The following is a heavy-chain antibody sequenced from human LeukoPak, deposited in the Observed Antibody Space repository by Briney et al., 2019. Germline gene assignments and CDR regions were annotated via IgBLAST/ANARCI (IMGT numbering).Heavy chain of an antibody. J-gene: IGHJ4*02. CDR1: GGSISSGGYY. Sequence: SETLSLTCTVSGGSISSGGYYWSWIRQHPGKGLEWIGYIYYSGSTYYNPSLKSRVTISVDTSKNQFSLKLSSVTAADTAVYYCARPSGSYSRENFDYWGPGTLVTVSS. D-gene: IGHD1-26*01. CDR2: IYYSGST. CDR3: ARPSGSYSRENFDY. V-gene: IGHV4-31*03.